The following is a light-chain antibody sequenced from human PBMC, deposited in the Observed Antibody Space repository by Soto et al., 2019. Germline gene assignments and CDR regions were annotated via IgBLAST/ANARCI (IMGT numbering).Light chain of an antibody. CDR2: YDS. V-gene: IGLV3-21*04. CDR3: QVWDSSIDHVV. J-gene: IGLJ2*01. CDR1: NIGSKS. Sequence: SYELTQPPSVSVAPGKTATITCGDNNIGSKSVHWYQQKPGQPPMLVIYYDSGRPSGIPERFSGSNSGNTATLTISRVEAGDEADYYCQVWDSSIDHVVFGGGTKLTVL.